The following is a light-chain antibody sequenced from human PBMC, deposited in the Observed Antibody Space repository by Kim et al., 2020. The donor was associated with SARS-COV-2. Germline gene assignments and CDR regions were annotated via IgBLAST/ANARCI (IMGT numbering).Light chain of an antibody. CDR1: QSVSSN. CDR3: QQYNDWLRLT. Sequence: YPGERATLSCRARQSVSSNLSCYQQKPGQAPRLLMYGASTRATGVPASFSGSGSGTEFTLTIASLQSEDSAVYYCQQYNDWLRLTFGGGTKVDIK. J-gene: IGKJ4*01. CDR2: GAS. V-gene: IGKV3-15*01.